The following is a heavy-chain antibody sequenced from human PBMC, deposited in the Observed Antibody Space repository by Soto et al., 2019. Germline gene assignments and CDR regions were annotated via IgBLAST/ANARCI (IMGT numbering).Heavy chain of an antibody. CDR1: GFTFSSYA. V-gene: IGHV3-23*01. CDR3: AKGRDVLDWLLSLDY. Sequence: PGGSLRLSCAASGFTFSSYAMSWVRQAPGKGLEWVSAISGSGGSTYYADSVKGRFTISRDNSKNTLYLQMNSLRAEDTAVYYCAKGRDVLDWLLSLDYCGQGTLVTVSS. D-gene: IGHD3-9*01. J-gene: IGHJ4*02. CDR2: ISGSGGST.